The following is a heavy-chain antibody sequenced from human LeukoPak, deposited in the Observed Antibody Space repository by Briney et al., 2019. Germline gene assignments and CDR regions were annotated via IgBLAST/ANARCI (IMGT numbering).Heavy chain of an antibody. CDR1: GGSFSGYY. D-gene: IGHD6-19*01. J-gene: IGHJ5*02. CDR3: ARDVRAIAVAGILWFDP. Sequence: PSETLSLTCAVYGGSFSGYYWSWIRQPPGKGLEWIGEINHSGSTNYNPSLKSRVTISVDTSKNQFSLKLSSVTAADTAVYYCARDVRAIAVAGILWFDPWGQGTLVTVSS. CDR2: INHSGST. V-gene: IGHV4-34*01.